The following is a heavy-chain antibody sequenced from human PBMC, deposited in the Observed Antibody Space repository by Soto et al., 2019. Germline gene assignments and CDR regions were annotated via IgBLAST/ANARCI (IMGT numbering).Heavy chain of an antibody. V-gene: IGHV4-59*01. CDR2: ISDNGST. CDR1: GASISAYY. CDR3: VKMRGHYFAY. J-gene: IGHJ4*02. Sequence: PSETLSLTCSVSGASISAYYWSWIRRPPGKGLEWVGYISDNGSTNYNSSLKSRVIISLDTSKNQFSLQLSSVTAADTALYYCVKMRGHYFAYWGQGTLVTVSS.